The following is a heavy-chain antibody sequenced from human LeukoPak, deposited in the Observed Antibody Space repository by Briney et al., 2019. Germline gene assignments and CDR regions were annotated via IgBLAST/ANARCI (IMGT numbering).Heavy chain of an antibody. V-gene: IGHV3-23*01. CDR2: ISGSGGST. CDR3: AKAPTYDFWSGYYFDY. J-gene: IGHJ4*02. Sequence: GGSLRLSCAASGFTFSSYAMSWVRQAPGKGLEWVSAISGSGGSTYYADPVKGRFTISRDNSKNTLYLQMNSLRAEDTAVYYCAKAPTYDFWSGYYFDYWGQGTLVTVSS. CDR1: GFTFSSYA. D-gene: IGHD3-3*01.